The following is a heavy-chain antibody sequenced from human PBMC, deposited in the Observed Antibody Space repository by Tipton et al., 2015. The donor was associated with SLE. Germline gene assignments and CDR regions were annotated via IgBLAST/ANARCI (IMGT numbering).Heavy chain of an antibody. J-gene: IGHJ3*02. CDR3: ARERGVHDAFDI. Sequence: TLSLTCSVSSFAISSGGCFYWTWIRQFPGKGLEWIGYIHYRGSTIYNPSLKSRVTISVDLSKNQFSLKVDSVTAADTAVYYCARERGVHDAFDIWGQGTMVTVSS. CDR2: IHYRGST. V-gene: IGHV4-31*03. D-gene: IGHD3-16*01. CDR1: SFAISSGGCFY.